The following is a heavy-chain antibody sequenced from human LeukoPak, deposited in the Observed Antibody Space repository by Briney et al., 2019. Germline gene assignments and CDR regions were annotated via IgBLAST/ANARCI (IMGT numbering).Heavy chain of an antibody. J-gene: IGHJ2*01. D-gene: IGHD2/OR15-2a*01. CDR2: IDSDGRTT. V-gene: IGHV3-74*01. CDR3: ARNIGWYFDL. Sequence: GGSLRLSCAASGFTFGRYWMHWVRQAPGEGLVWVSRIDSDGRTTNYADSVKGRFTTSRGDAQNTLYLQMNSLRAEDTAVYYCARNIGWYFDLWGRGTLVTVSS. CDR1: GFTFGRYW.